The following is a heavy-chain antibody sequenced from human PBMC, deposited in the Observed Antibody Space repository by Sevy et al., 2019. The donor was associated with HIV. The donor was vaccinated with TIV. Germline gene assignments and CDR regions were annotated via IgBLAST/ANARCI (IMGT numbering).Heavy chain of an antibody. CDR1: GFTFGDYW. CDR2: IKQGGSET. Sequence: GGSLRLSCAASGFTFGDYWLTWVRQVPGKGREWVANIKQGGSETYYADSIKGRFSISSDNAKNSLYLQRNSLRAEDTAVYYCARCQQDNYYNDGAVYYGLLFDHWGQGAMVTVSS. D-gene: IGHD3-10*01. V-gene: IGHV3-7*01. J-gene: IGHJ4*02. CDR3: ARCQQDNYYNDGAVYYGLLFDH.